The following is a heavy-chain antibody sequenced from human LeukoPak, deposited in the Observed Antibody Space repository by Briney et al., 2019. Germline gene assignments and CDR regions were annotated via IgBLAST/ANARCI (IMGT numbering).Heavy chain of an antibody. CDR2: ISYSGST. D-gene: IGHD3-10*01. V-gene: IGHV4-59*01. Sequence: PSETLSLTCAVSGGSISSYYWSWIRQPPGKGLEWIGYISYSGSTNYNPSLKSRVTISVDTSRNQFSLKLSSVTAADTAVYYCARGRLGGSGSYYNVLDYWGQGTLVTVSS. CDR3: ARGRLGGSGSYYNVLDY. J-gene: IGHJ4*02. CDR1: GGSISSYY.